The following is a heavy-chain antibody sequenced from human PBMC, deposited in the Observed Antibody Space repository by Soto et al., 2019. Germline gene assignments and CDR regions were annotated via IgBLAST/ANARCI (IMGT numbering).Heavy chain of an antibody. J-gene: IGHJ5*02. CDR1: GAALNSGNYY. D-gene: IGHD2-21*01. CDR2: IYVTGAV. Sequence: SETLSLTCSVSGAALNSGNYYWSWIRQVPGKGLEWIGHIYVTGAVDYNPSLRDRITISQDTSERQFSLNLRLVTAADTAVYYCARLRIATNNYKWFDPRGQGTLVTVSS. CDR3: ARLRIATNNYKWFDP. V-gene: IGHV4-31*03.